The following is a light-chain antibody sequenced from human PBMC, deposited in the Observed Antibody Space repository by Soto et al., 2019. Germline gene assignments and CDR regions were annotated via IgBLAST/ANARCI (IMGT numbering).Light chain of an antibody. CDR1: QSVGDW. J-gene: IGKJ1*01. Sequence: DIQMTQSPSTLSAFIGDRVTISCRASQSVGDWLALYQQKPGKAPKLLIYQASVLETGVPPRFSGSGSGTDFTLTITSLQPDDFATYYCQQYTNYPWTFGQGTKVEIK. CDR2: QAS. V-gene: IGKV1-5*03. CDR3: QQYTNYPWT.